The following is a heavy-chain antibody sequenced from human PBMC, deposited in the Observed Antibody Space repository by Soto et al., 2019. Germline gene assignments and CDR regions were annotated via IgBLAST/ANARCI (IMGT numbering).Heavy chain of an antibody. D-gene: IGHD1-1*01. CDR1: GFSLTTSAVG. Sequence: QITLKESGPTLVKPTEALTLTCTFSGFSLTTSAVGVGWIRQPPGKALEWLAFIYWDDDKRYSPSLKSRLTTTEDTSKNQVVLTMTNLDPVDTATYCYAHRRQYYRDWNAGAFDYWGHGTPVAVSS. V-gene: IGHV2-5*02. J-gene: IGHJ4*01. CDR3: AHRRQYYRDWNAGAFDY. CDR2: IYWDDDK.